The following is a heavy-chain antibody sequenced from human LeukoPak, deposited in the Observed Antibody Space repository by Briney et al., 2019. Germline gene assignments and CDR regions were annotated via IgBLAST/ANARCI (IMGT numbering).Heavy chain of an antibody. Sequence: KPGGSLRLSCAASGFTFSSYTMNWVRQAPGKGLEWVSSISSSGTYIHYADSVKGRFTISRDNAKNSLYLQMSSLRAEETAVYYCARDYYYDSSGFYFYWGQGTLVTVSS. CDR1: GFTFSSYT. D-gene: IGHD3-22*01. CDR3: ARDYYYDSSGFYFY. V-gene: IGHV3-21*01. CDR2: ISSSGTYI. J-gene: IGHJ4*02.